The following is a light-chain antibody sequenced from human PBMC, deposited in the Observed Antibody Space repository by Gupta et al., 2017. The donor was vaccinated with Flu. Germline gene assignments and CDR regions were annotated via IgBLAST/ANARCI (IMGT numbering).Light chain of an antibody. V-gene: IGLV3-1*01. CDR1: KLGDKY. CDR2: QDS. J-gene: IGLJ2*01. Sequence: TCSGDKLGDKYACWYQQKPGQSPVRVIYQDSKRPSGIPERVSGSNSGNTANLTISGTQAMEEDDDYCQEWDSSTVVFGGGNKMTVL. CDR3: QEWDSSTVV.